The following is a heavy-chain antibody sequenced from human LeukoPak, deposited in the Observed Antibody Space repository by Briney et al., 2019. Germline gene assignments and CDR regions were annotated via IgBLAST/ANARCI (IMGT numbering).Heavy chain of an antibody. CDR2: ISSSNSYI. J-gene: IGHJ4*02. V-gene: IGHV3-21*01. CDR3: AREFFDREGGTTVLDY. CDR1: GFTFSSYS. D-gene: IGHD1-26*01. Sequence: GGSLRLSCAASGFTFSSYSMNWVRQAPGKGLEWVSSISSSNSYIYNADSVKGRFTISRDNAKNSLYLQMNSLRAEDTAVYYCAREFFDREGGTTVLDYWGQGTLVTVSS.